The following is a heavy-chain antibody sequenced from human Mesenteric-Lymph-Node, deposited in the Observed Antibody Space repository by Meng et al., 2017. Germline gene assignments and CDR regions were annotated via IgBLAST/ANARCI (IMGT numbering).Heavy chain of an antibody. CDR2: ISSSSSYV. D-gene: IGHD5/OR15-5a*01. CDR1: GFTFSDPH. CDR3: ARAIYDYVQGYYFDS. J-gene: IGHJ4*02. V-gene: IGHV3-21*04. Sequence: GGSLRLSCEGSGFTFSDPHMDWVRQAPGKGLEWVSSISSSSSYVYYADSVKGRSLISRDNSKNTLYLQLSSLRAEDTAMYYCARAIYDYVQGYYFDSWGLGTLVTVSS.